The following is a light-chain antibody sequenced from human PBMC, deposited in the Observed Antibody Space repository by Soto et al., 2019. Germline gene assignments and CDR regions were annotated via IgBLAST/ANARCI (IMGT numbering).Light chain of an antibody. V-gene: IGKV3D-20*02. Sequence: ELVLTQSPVALSLSSGERATLSCRASQSVSSTLLTWYQQKPGQAPRLLIYGVSSRATGIPDRFSGSGSGTDFTLTISSLEPEDFAVYYCQQRNRWPPVTFGGGTRVEIK. CDR3: QQRNRWPPVT. CDR2: GVS. J-gene: IGKJ4*01. CDR1: QSVSSTL.